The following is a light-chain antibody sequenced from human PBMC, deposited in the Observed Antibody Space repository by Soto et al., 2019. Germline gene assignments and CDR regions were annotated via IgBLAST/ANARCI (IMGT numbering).Light chain of an antibody. Sequence: DIQMTQSPSTLSGSVGDRVTITCRASQTLSSWLAWYQQKPGKAPKLLIYTASTLKSGVPSRFSGSGSGTEFTLTISSLQPDDFATYYCQHYNSYSESFGQGTKVERK. J-gene: IGKJ1*01. CDR1: QTLSSW. CDR3: QHYNSYSES. CDR2: TAS. V-gene: IGKV1-5*03.